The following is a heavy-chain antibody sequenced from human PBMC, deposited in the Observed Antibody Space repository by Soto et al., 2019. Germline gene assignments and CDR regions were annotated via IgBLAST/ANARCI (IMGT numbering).Heavy chain of an antibody. Sequence: PSETLSLTCTVSGGSISSYYWGWIRQPPGKGLEWIGYFYYTGSINYNPSLKSRVTISIDASKNQFSLRLSSVTAADTAVYYCARSMFYSDGSNYSPFDYWGQGTLVTVSS. D-gene: IGHD3-22*01. V-gene: IGHV4-59*12. J-gene: IGHJ4*02. CDR1: GGSISSYY. CDR2: FYYTGSI. CDR3: ARSMFYSDGSNYSPFDY.